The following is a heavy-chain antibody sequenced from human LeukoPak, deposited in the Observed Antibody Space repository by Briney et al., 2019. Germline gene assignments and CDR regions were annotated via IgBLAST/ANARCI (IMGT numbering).Heavy chain of an antibody. Sequence: KPSETLSLTCTVSGGSISSSSYYWGWIRQPPGKGLEWIGSIYYSGSTYYNPSLKSRVTISVDTSKNQFSLKLSSVTAADTAVYYCAGRDILTGPSGPFDYWGQGTLVTVSS. CDR1: GGSISSSSYY. CDR3: AGRDILTGPSGPFDY. CDR2: IYYSGST. V-gene: IGHV4-39*01. J-gene: IGHJ4*02. D-gene: IGHD3-9*01.